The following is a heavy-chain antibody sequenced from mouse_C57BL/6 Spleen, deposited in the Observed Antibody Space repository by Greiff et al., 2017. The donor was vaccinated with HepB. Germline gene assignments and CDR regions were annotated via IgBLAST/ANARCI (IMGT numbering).Heavy chain of an antibody. D-gene: IGHD1-2*01. CDR2: IDPSDSYT. Sequence: QVQLQQPGAELVKPGASVKLSCKASGYTFTSYWMQWVKQRPGQGLEWIGEIDPSDSYTNYNQKFKGKATLTVDTSSSTAYMQLSSLTSEDSAVYYCARGRLRRGFDVWGTGTTVTVSS. J-gene: IGHJ1*03. CDR3: ARGRLRRGFDV. V-gene: IGHV1-50*01. CDR1: GYTFTSYW.